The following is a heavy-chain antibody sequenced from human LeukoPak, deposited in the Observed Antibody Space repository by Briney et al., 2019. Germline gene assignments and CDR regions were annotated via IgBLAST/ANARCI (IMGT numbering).Heavy chain of an antibody. D-gene: IGHD6-6*01. CDR2: IIPIFGIA. CDR1: GGTFSSYA. CDR3: ARAVAARPFDP. J-gene: IGHJ5*02. Sequence: SVTVSCKASGGTFSSYAISWVRQAPGQGLEWMGRIIPIFGIANYAQKFQGRVTITADKSTSTAYMELSSRRSEDTAVYYCARAVAARPFDPWGQGTLVTVSS. V-gene: IGHV1-69*04.